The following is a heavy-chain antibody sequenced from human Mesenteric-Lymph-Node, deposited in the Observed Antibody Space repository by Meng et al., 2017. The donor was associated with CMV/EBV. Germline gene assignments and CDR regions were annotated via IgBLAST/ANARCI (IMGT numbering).Heavy chain of an antibody. CDR3: ARMWLDRWAFDF. CDR1: GYNFATSW. CDR2: PSPGDSDT. D-gene: IGHD6-19*01. V-gene: IGHV5-51*01. J-gene: IGHJ4*02. Sequence: CKGSGYNFATSWIGWVRQRPGKGLEWMGIPSPGDSDTRYRPSFQGQVTISADKSISTAYVQWSSLKASDTAIYYCARMWLDRWAFDFWGQGTLVTVSS.